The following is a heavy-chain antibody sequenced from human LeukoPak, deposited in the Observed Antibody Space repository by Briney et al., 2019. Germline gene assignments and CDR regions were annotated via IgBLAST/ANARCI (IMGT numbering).Heavy chain of an antibody. CDR1: GGSISSSSYY. Sequence: SETLSLTCTVSGGSISSSSYYWGWLRQPPGKGLEWIGSIYYSGSTYYNPSLKSRVTISVDTSKNQFSLKLSSVTAADTAVYYCARVFTVTTMVFDYWGQGTLVTVSS. J-gene: IGHJ4*02. V-gene: IGHV4-39*07. CDR2: IYYSGST. CDR3: ARVFTVTTMVFDY. D-gene: IGHD4-17*01.